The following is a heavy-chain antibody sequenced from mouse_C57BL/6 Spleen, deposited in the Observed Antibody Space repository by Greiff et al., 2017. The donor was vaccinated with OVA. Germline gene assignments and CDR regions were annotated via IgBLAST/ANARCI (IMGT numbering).Heavy chain of an antibody. V-gene: IGHV3-6*01. CDR1: GYSITSCYY. J-gene: IGHJ1*03. CDR3: ARETYYYGNWYFDV. Sequence: DVKLVESGPGLVKPSQSLSLTCSVTGYSITSCYYWNLIRQFPGNKLEGMGYISYDGSNNYNPTLKNRISITRDTSKNQFFLKLNSVTTEDTATYYCARETYYYGNWYFDVWGTGTTVTVSS. D-gene: IGHD1-1*01. CDR2: ISYDGSN.